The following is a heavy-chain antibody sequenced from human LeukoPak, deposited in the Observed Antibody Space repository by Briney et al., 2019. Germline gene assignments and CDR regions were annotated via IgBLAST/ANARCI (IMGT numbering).Heavy chain of an antibody. CDR3: VRDGEGVAISVNYWFDP. Sequence: GASVKVSCKVSGYTLTELSMHWVRQAAGQGLEWMGWMNPITGNTGYARQFQGRVTMTRDTSTSTAYMELTSLRSEDTAVYYCVRDGEGVAISVNYWFDPWGQGTLVTVSS. V-gene: IGHV1-8*01. CDR1: GYTLTELS. D-gene: IGHD3-10*01. J-gene: IGHJ5*02. CDR2: MNPITGNT.